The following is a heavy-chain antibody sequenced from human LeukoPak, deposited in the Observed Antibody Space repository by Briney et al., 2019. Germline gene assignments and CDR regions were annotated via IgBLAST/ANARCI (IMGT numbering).Heavy chain of an antibody. CDR2: ISGSGGST. J-gene: IGHJ3*02. V-gene: IGHV3-23*01. CDR1: GFTFSSYA. Sequence: PGGSLRLSCAASGFTFSSYAMSWVRQAPGKGLEWVSAISGSGGSTYYTDSVKGRFTVSRDNSKNTLYLQMSSLRAEDTAVYYCAKVAHGGDAFDIWGQGTMVTVSS. CDR3: AKVAHGGDAFDI.